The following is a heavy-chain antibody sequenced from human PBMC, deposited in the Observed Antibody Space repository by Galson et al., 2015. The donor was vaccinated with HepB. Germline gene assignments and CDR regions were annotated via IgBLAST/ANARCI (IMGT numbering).Heavy chain of an antibody. CDR3: ARDANSGWYYFDY. CDR1: GFTFSSYW. CDR2: IKQDGSEK. V-gene: IGHV3-7*03. Sequence: SLRLSCAASGFTFSSYWMSWVRQAPGKGLEWVANIKQDGSEKYYVDSVKGRFTISRDNAKNSLYLQMNSLRAEDTAVFYCARDANSGWYYFDYWGQGTLVTVSS. D-gene: IGHD6-19*01. J-gene: IGHJ4*02.